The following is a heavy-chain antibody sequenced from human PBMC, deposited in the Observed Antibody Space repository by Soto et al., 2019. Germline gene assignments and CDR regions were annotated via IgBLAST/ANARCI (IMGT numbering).Heavy chain of an antibody. V-gene: IGHV5-10-1*01. CDR2: IDPSDSYT. Sequence: GESLKISCKGSGYSFTSYWISWVRQMPGKGLEWMGRIDPSDSYTNYSPSFQGHVTISADKSISTAYLQWSSLKASDTAMYYCARRGYSSSWDYYYGMDVWGQGTPGTVSS. CDR3: ARRGYSSSWDYYYGMDV. J-gene: IGHJ6*02. CDR1: GYSFTSYW. D-gene: IGHD6-13*01.